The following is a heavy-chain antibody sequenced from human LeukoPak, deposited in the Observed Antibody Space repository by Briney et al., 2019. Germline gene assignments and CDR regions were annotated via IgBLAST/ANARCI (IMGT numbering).Heavy chain of an antibody. CDR3: ASGSITAPRDY. D-gene: IGHD5-18*01. CDR2: ISDDASYK. J-gene: IGHJ4*02. CDR1: GFTFSSYA. Sequence: GGSLRLSCAASGFTFSSYAMHWVRQPPGKGLEWVAVISDDASYKYYADSVKGRFAISRHSSKNTLYLQMNSLRLEDTAVYYCASGSITAPRDYWGQGTLVTVSS. V-gene: IGHV3-30*03.